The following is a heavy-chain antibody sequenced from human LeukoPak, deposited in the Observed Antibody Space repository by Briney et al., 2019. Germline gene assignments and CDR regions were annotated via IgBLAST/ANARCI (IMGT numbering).Heavy chain of an antibody. D-gene: IGHD3-22*01. CDR1: GYTFTSYG. J-gene: IGHJ5*02. CDR3: ARVPYYYDSSGPLDP. CDR2: ISPYYGNT. Sequence: GASVKVPCKASGYTFTSYGISWVRQAPGQGLEWMGWISPYYGNTNYAQKLQGRVTMTTHTSTSTAYMELRSLRSDDTAVYYCARVPYYYDSSGPLDPWGQGTLVTVSS. V-gene: IGHV1-18*01.